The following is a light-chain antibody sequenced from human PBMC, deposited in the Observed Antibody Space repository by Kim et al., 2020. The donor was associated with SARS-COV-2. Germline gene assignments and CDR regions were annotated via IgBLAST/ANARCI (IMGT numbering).Light chain of an antibody. CDR3: QQSYNWPPLT. CDR2: DAT. V-gene: IGKV3-15*01. J-gene: IGKJ1*01. Sequence: SPVERATLACRASQNIGNKVFWYQQKPGQAPRLLIYDATTRAAGVPARFVGSGSETDFTLAISSLQSDDFAVYFCQQSYNWPPLTFGQGTKVDIK. CDR1: QNIGNK.